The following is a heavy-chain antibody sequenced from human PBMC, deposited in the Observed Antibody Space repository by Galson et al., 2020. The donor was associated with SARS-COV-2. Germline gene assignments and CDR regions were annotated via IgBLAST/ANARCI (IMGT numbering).Heavy chain of an antibody. Sequence: SGPTLVKPTQTLTLTCSFSGFSLTTGGVGVGWIRQTPGKALEWLTLIYWDDETRYNPSLKTRITITKDTSKNQVILTLTNVQPVDTGTYYCAQHMPPRWFDPWGPGTQVVVSP. CDR2: IYWDDET. CDR1: GFSLTTGGVG. J-gene: IGHJ5*02. CDR3: AQHMPPRWFDP. V-gene: IGHV2-5*02. D-gene: IGHD2-2*01.